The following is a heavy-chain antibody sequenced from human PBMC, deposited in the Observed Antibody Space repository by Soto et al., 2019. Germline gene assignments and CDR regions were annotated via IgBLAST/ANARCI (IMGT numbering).Heavy chain of an antibody. V-gene: IGHV4-61*01. Sequence: SETLSLTCTVSGGSISSSSYYWSWIRQPPGKGLEWIGYIYYSGSTNYNPSLKSRVTISVNTSKNQFSLKLSSVTAADTAVYYCARSDGRYWGQGTLVTVSS. CDR2: IYYSGST. J-gene: IGHJ4*02. CDR3: ARSDGRY. CDR1: GGSISSSSYY.